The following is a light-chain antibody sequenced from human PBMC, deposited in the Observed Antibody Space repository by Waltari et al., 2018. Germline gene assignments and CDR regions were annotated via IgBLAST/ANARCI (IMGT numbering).Light chain of an antibody. V-gene: IGKV1-5*03. J-gene: IGKJ2*01. Sequence: DIQMTQSPSTLSASVGDRVIITCRASQSISSLLAWYQQKPGKAPKVLIHKASTLESGVPSRFSGSESGTEFTLTISSLQPDDFATYYCQHYYTYPVTFGQGTKLEIK. CDR2: KAS. CDR3: QHYYTYPVT. CDR1: QSISSL.